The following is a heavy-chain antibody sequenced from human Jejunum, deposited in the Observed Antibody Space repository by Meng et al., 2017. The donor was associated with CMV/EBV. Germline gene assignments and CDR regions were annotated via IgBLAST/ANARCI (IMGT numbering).Heavy chain of an antibody. Sequence: HLQGSGPGLLRPSQTLSLTCTASGASSSSGDFCWSWIRQPPGKGLEYIGYIDNRGSTYYNPSLKSRVTMSMDTSKNQFSLKLTSVTATDTAVYYCARGYSSGWNYFHYWGQGTLVTVSS. D-gene: IGHD6-19*01. V-gene: IGHV4-30-4*01. CDR2: IDNRGST. J-gene: IGHJ4*02. CDR3: ARGYSSGWNYFHY. CDR1: GASSSSGDFC.